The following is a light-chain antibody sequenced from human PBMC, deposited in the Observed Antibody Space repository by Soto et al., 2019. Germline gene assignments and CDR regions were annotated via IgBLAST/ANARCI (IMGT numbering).Light chain of an antibody. CDR3: QQYVFSPWT. CDR2: GAS. V-gene: IGKV3-20*01. CDR1: QSVTSSY. Sequence: ELVLTQSPGTLSLSPGERATLSCRASQSVTSSYLAWYQQKPCQAPRLLIYGASSSATGIPDRFSASGSGTDFTLTISRLEPEDFAVYYCQQYVFSPWTFGQATHLEIK. J-gene: IGKJ1*01.